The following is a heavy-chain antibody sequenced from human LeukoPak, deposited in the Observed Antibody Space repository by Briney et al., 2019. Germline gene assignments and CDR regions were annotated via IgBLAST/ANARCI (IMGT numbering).Heavy chain of an antibody. CDR3: AKAPRFSTNAFDI. J-gene: IGHJ3*02. CDR2: ISGSGGST. CDR1: GFTFSSYA. V-gene: IGHV3-23*01. Sequence: GGSLRLSCAASGFTFSSYAMSGVRQAPGKGLEWVSAISGSGGSTYYADSVKGRFTISRDNSKNTLYLQMNSLRAEDTAVYYCAKAPRFSTNAFDIWGQGTMVTVSS. D-gene: IGHD1-26*01.